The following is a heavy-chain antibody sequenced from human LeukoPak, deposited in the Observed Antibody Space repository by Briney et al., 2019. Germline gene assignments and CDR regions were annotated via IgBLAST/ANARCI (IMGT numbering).Heavy chain of an antibody. CDR1: GFNFSSYS. J-gene: IGHJ6*03. Sequence: NPGGSLRLSCAASGFNFSSYSMNWVRQAPGKGLEWVSSISSNSSYIYYADSVKGRFTISRDNAKNSLYLQMNSLRAEDTAVYYCARLVVVITNYYYYYMDVWGKGTTVTVSS. CDR2: ISSNSSYI. D-gene: IGHD2-21*01. V-gene: IGHV3-21*01. CDR3: ARLVVVITNYYYYYMDV.